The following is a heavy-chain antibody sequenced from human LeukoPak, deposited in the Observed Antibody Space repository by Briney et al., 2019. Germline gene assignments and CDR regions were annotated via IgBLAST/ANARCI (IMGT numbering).Heavy chain of an antibody. J-gene: IGHJ4*02. CDR3: AKDLDPTGGLTGYYPFDY. CDR2: INPNSGGT. CDR1: GYTFTGYY. V-gene: IGHV1-2*02. D-gene: IGHD3-9*01. Sequence: ASVKVSCKASGYTFTGYYMHWVRQAPGQGLEWMGWINPNSGGTNYAQKFQGRVTMTRDTSISTAYMELSRLRSDDTAVYYCAKDLDPTGGLTGYYPFDYWGQGTLVTVSS.